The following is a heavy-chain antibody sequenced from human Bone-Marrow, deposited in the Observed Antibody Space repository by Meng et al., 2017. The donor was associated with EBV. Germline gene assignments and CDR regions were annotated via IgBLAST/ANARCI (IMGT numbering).Heavy chain of an antibody. CDR1: GGSITTPNYY. Sequence: QLQLQESGPGLVKPSXTLSLSCTVSGGSITTPNYYWGWIRQPPGKGLEWIGTFYSVTTTFYNPSLRGRLIISVDTSKNQFSLRLTSVTAADTAVYYCVRGYDYGGYVDYWGQGTLVNVSS. V-gene: IGHV4-39*07. CDR3: VRGYDYGGYVDY. D-gene: IGHD4-23*01. J-gene: IGHJ4*02. CDR2: FYSVTTT.